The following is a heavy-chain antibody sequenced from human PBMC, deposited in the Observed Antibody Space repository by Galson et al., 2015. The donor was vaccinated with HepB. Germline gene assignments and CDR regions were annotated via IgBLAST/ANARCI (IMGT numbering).Heavy chain of an antibody. V-gene: IGHV1-2*02. J-gene: IGHJ6*02. CDR3: ARGGPNCSGGSCYYYYYGMDV. CDR1: GYTFTGYY. D-gene: IGHD2-15*01. CDR2: INPNSGGT. Sequence: SVKVSCKASGYTFTGYYMHWVRQAPGQGLEWMGWINPNSGGTNYAQKFQGRVTMTRDTSISTAYMELSRLRSDDTAVYYCARGGPNCSGGSCYYYYYGMDVWGQGTTVTVSS.